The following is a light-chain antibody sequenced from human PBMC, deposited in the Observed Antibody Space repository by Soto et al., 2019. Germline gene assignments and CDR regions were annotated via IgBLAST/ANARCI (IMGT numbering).Light chain of an antibody. CDR3: SSYASSNTLYV. J-gene: IGLJ1*01. Sequence: QSVLTQPASVSGSPGQSITISCTGTSSDVGGYNYVSWYQQHPGKAPKLMIYDVSDRPSGVSNRFSGSKSGSTASLTISGLQAEDEADYYCSSYASSNTLYVFGTGTKVTVL. CDR2: DVS. CDR1: SSDVGGYNY. V-gene: IGLV2-14*01.